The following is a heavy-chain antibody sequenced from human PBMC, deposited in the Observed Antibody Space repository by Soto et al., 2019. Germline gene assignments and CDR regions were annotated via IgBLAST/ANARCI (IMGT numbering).Heavy chain of an antibody. CDR3: AKDHLPTTVTTPWFDP. CDR1: GFTFSNHG. V-gene: IGHV3-30*18. Sequence: QVQLVGSGGGVVQPGRSLRLSCAASGFTFSNHGRHWVRQAPGKGLEWVAVISYDGSNKYYADSVKGRFTTSRDNSENTLYLQMDSLRAEDTAVYYCAKDHLPTTVTTPWFDPWGQGTLVTVSS. J-gene: IGHJ5*02. D-gene: IGHD4-17*01. CDR2: ISYDGSNK.